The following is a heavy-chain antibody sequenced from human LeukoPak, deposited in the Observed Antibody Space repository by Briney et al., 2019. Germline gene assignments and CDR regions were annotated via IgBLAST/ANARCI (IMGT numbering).Heavy chain of an antibody. V-gene: IGHV3-13*01. D-gene: IGHD5-24*01. Sequence: GGSLRLSCAASGLTFSSYDMHWVRQAPGKGLEWVSSVGSSGDTYYTKFVKGRFTISRENARKSFYLQMSSLRVDDTAVYYCAKGGLRDGYSYASWGQGTLITVSS. CDR2: VGSSGDT. J-gene: IGHJ5*02. CDR3: AKGGLRDGYSYAS. CDR1: GLTFSSYD.